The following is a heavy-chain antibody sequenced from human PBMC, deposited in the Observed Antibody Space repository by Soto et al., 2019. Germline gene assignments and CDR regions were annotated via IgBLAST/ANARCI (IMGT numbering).Heavy chain of an antibody. CDR3: ARVPTTVTTPGMDV. J-gene: IGHJ6*02. CDR1: GFTFSSYW. Sequence: GGSLRLSCAASGFTFSSYWMHWVRQAPGEGLMWVSRINPDGSTTSYADSVKGRFTISRDNAKNTLYLQMNSLRVEDTAVYYCARVPTTVTTPGMDVWGQGTTVTVSS. CDR2: INPDGSTT. V-gene: IGHV3-74*01. D-gene: IGHD4-4*01.